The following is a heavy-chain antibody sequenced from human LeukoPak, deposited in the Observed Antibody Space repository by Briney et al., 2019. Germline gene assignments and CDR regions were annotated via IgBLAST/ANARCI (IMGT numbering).Heavy chain of an antibody. V-gene: IGHV3-48*03. J-gene: IGHJ4*02. Sequence: GGSQRLSCAASGFSFSSYEMNWVRQAPGKGLEWVSYISSSGSTIYYADSVKGRFTISRDNAKNSLYLQMNSLRAEDTAVYYCATPQEAYGYFNYWGQGTLVTVSS. CDR1: GFSFSSYE. CDR3: ATPQEAYGYFNY. D-gene: IGHD3-10*01. CDR2: ISSSGSTI.